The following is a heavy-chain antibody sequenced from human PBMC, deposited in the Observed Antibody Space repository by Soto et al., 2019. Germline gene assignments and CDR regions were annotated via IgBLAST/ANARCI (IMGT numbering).Heavy chain of an antibody. CDR3: AKDLKTAYYDFWSGSYYYGMDV. CDR1: GFTFSSYG. V-gene: IGHV3-30*18. J-gene: IGHJ6*02. D-gene: IGHD3-3*01. Sequence: QVQLVESGGGVVQPGRSLRLSCAASGFTFSSYGMHWVRQAPGKGLEWVGVISYDGSNKYYADSVKGRFTISRDNSKNTLYLQMNSLRAEDTAVYYCAKDLKTAYYDFWSGSYYYGMDVWGQGTTVTVSS. CDR2: ISYDGSNK.